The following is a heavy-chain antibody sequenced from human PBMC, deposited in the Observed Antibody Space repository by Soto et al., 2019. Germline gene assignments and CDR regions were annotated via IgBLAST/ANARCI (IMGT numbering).Heavy chain of an antibody. CDR1: GFSFRSYA. V-gene: IGHV3-23*01. CDR2: ISSSADST. D-gene: IGHD6-13*01. Sequence: EVQLLQSGGGLAQPGGSLRLSCAASGFSFRSYAMSWIRQAPGKGLEWVSAISSSADSTYYADSVKGRLTLSRDNSRNMLYLQMNSLRAEDTAVYYCAKDRSRAMGQQPFDYWGQGTLVTVSS. CDR3: AKDRSRAMGQQPFDY. J-gene: IGHJ4*02.